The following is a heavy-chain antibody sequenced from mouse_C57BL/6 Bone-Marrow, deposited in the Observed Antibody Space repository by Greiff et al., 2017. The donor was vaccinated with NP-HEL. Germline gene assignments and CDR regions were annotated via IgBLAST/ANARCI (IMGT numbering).Heavy chain of an antibody. J-gene: IGHJ4*01. CDR3: ARDSFYYYSSSYHYYAMDY. V-gene: IGHV2-9-1*01. CDR2: IWTGGGT. D-gene: IGHD1-1*01. CDR1: GFSLTSYA. Sequence: QVQLKESGPGLVAPSQSLSITCTVSGFSLTSYAISWVRQPPGKGLEWLGVIWTGGGTNYNSAPKSRLSISKDNSKSQVFLKMNSLQTDDTARYYCARDSFYYYSSSYHYYAMDYWGQGTSVTVSS.